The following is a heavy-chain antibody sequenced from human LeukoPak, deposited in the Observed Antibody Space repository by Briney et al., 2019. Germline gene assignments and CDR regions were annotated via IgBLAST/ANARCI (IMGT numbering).Heavy chain of an antibody. Sequence: GGSLRLSCTASGFTFGDYAMSWVRQAPGKGLEWVGFIRSKAYGGTTEYAASVKGRSTISRDDSKSIAYLQMNSLKTEDTAVYYCTSCSCISCYAFDFDYRGQGTLVTVSS. CDR3: TSCSCISCYAFDFDY. CDR2: IRSKAYGGTT. V-gene: IGHV3-49*04. D-gene: IGHD2-2*01. CDR1: GFTFGDYA. J-gene: IGHJ4*02.